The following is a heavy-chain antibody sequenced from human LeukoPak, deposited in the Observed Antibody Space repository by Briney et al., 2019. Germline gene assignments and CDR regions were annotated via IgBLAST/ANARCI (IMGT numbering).Heavy chain of an antibody. CDR3: ARAVGHFDY. J-gene: IGHJ4*02. CDR2: IKEDGSEK. V-gene: IGHV3-7*05. CDR1: GFTFSRFW. Sequence: GGSLILSCSASGFTFSRFWMTWVRQAPGKGLEWVASIKEDGSEKYYVGSVKGRFTISRDNAKNSLYLQMNSLRAEDTAAYYCARAVGHFDYWGRGTLVTASS.